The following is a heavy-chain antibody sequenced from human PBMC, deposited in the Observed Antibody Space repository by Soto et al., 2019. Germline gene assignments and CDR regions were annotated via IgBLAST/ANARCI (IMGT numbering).Heavy chain of an antibody. CDR2: IDNNGVT. J-gene: IGHJ4*02. Sequence: SETLSLTCIVSGGSVYSNGHYWGWIRHPPGKGLEWIGSIDNNGVTNYNSSLKSRVTISRDTSKNQFSLRLTSVTAADTAVYYCGKILVGATGHTDADSWGQGTMVTVSS. D-gene: IGHD2-15*01. V-gene: IGHV4-39*01. CDR3: GKILVGATGHTDADS. CDR1: GGSVYSNGHY.